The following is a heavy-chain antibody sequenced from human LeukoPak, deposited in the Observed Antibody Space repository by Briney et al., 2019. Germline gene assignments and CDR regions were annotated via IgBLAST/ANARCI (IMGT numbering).Heavy chain of an antibody. J-gene: IGHJ4*02. V-gene: IGHV1-18*04. CDR3: ARGSDYGEEPIDY. Sequence: ASVKVSCKASGYTFTGYYMHWVRQAPGQGLEWMGWISAYNGNTNYAQKLQGRVTMTTDTSTSTAYMELRSLGSDDTAVYYCARGSDYGEEPIDYWGQGTLVTVSS. CDR2: ISAYNGNT. D-gene: IGHD4-17*01. CDR1: GYTFTGYY.